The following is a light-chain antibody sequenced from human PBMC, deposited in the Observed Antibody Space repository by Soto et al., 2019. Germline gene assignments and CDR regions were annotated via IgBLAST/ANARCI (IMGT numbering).Light chain of an antibody. J-gene: IGKJ3*01. Sequence: DIVMTQSPLSLPVTPGEPASISCRSSQSLLHSNGYNYLDWYLQKPGHSPQLLIYLGSNRASGVPDRFSGSGSGTHFTLKISRVEAEDVGVYFCMQALQTPFPFCPGTHVDIK. V-gene: IGKV2-28*01. CDR3: MQALQTPFP. CDR1: QSLLHSNGYNY. CDR2: LGS.